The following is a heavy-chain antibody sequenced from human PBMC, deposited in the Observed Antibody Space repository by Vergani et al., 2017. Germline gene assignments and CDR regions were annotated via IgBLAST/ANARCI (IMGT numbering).Heavy chain of an antibody. Sequence: QVQLQESGPGLVKPSQTLSLTCTVSGAPINNDFYYWHWIRQPAGKGLEWIGHIYVSGITDYNSSLQSRVSLAVDTSKNQFPLTLTSVTAADTAVYYCARGNKQGRPRPFDLWGQGTMVTVSS. D-gene: IGHD2/OR15-2a*01. V-gene: IGHV4-61*02. J-gene: IGHJ3*01. CDR2: IYVSGIT. CDR3: ARGNKQGRPRPFDL. CDR1: GAPINNDFYY.